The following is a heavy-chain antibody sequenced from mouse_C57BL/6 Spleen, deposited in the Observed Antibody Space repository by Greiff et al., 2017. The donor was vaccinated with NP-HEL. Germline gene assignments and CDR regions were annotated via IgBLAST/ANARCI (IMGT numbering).Heavy chain of an antibody. J-gene: IGHJ3*01. CDR2: IWGGGST. Sequence: QVQLQQSGPGLVQPSQSLSITCTVSGFSLTSYGVHWVRQSPGKGLEWLGVIWGGGSTDYNAAFISRLSISKDNSKSQVFLKMNSLQADDTAIYYCARNWGMVTTSWFAYWGQGTLVTVSA. CDR3: ARNWGMVTTSWFAY. V-gene: IGHV2-2*01. CDR1: GFSLTSYG. D-gene: IGHD2-10*02.